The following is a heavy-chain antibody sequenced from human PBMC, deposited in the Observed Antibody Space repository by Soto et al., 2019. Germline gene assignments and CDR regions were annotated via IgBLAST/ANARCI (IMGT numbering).Heavy chain of an antibody. D-gene: IGHD5-18*01. CDR2: ISGSGGST. Sequence: PGGSLRLSCAASGFTFSSYAMSWVRQAPGKGLEWVSAISGSGGSTYYADSVKGRFTISRDNSKNTLYLQMNSLRAEDTAVYYCAKDKRYSYGYLEGYFDYWGQGTLVTVSS. J-gene: IGHJ4*02. CDR3: AKDKRYSYGYLEGYFDY. CDR1: GFTFSSYA. V-gene: IGHV3-23*01.